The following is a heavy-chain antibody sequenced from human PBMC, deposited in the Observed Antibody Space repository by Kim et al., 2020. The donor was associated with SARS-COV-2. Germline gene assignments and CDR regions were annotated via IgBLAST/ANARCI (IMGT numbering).Heavy chain of an antibody. CDR2: IYPGDSDT. J-gene: IGHJ6*02. Sequence: GESLKISCKGSGYSFTSYWIGWVRQMPGKGLEWMGIIYPGDSDTRYSPSFQGQVTISADKSISTAYLQWSSLKASDTAMYYCARLLFNYYGSGGYYYYGMDVSGQGTTVTVSS. D-gene: IGHD3-10*01. CDR3: ARLLFNYYGSGGYYYYGMDV. CDR1: GYSFTSYW. V-gene: IGHV5-51*01.